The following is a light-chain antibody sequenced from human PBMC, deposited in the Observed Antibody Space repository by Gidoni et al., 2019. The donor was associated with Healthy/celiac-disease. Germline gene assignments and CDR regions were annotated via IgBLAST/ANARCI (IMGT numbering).Light chain of an antibody. J-gene: IGKJ1*01. CDR2: AAS. Sequence: AIQMTPSPSSLSASVGDRVTIPCRASQRISNDLGWYQQKPGKAPKLLIYAASSLQSAVPSRFSGSGSGTDFTLTISSLQPEDFATYYCLQDYNYPWTFGQWTKVEIK. CDR1: QRISND. CDR3: LQDYNYPWT. V-gene: IGKV1-6*01.